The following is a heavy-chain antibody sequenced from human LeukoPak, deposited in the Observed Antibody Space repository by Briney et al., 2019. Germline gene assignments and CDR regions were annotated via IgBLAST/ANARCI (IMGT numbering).Heavy chain of an antibody. CDR2: ISGSGGST. CDR1: GFTFNSYA. V-gene: IGHV3-23*01. D-gene: IGHD2-15*01. Sequence: GGSLRLSCAASGFTFNSYAMSWVRQAAGKGLEWVSAISGSGGSTYYADSVKGGFTISRDNSKNTLYLQMNSLRAEDTAVYYCAPDIVVVAAAPYLDYWGQGTLVTVSS. J-gene: IGHJ4*02. CDR3: APDIVVVAAAPYLDY.